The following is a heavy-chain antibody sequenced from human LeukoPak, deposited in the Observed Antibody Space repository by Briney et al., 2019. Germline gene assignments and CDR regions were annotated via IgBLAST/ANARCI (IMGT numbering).Heavy chain of an antibody. Sequence: TSSETLSLTCTVSGGSISSYYWSWIRQPPGKGLEWIGYIYYSGSTNYNPSLKSRVTISVDTSKNQFSLKLSSVTAADTAVYYCARGNYGDYTWGQGTLVTVSS. D-gene: IGHD4-17*01. CDR3: ARGNYGDYT. V-gene: IGHV4-59*01. CDR2: IYYSGST. CDR1: GGSISSYY. J-gene: IGHJ5*02.